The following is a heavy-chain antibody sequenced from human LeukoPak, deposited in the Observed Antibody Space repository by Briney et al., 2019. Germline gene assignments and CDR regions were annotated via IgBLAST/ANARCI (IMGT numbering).Heavy chain of an antibody. CDR1: GGSFSGYY. J-gene: IGHJ4*02. Sequence: PSETLSLTCAVYGGSFSGYYWSWIRQPPGKGLEWIGEINHSGSTNYNPSLKSRVTISVDTSKNQFSLKLSSVTAADTAVYYCAGLGGFDYWGQGTLVTVSS. CDR2: INHSGST. D-gene: IGHD3-16*01. CDR3: AGLGGFDY. V-gene: IGHV4-34*01.